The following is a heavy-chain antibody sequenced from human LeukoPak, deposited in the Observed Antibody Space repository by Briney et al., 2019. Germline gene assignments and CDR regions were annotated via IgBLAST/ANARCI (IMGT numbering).Heavy chain of an antibody. CDR3: AKDEKGYYHDTSGYPDAFDI. D-gene: IGHD3-22*01. Sequence: ASVRVSCKASGYDFTSYAMHWVRQAPGQRLEWMGWINAGNGNTKYSQKFQDRVTVTRDTSTSTAYMELSSLRSEDTAVYYCAKDEKGYYHDTSGYPDAFDIWGQGTMVTVSS. V-gene: IGHV1-3*01. CDR2: INAGNGNT. J-gene: IGHJ3*02. CDR1: GYDFTSYA.